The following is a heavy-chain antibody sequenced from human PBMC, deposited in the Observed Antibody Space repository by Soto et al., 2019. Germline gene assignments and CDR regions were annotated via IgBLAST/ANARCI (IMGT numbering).Heavy chain of an antibody. CDR3: ARGPVATLHDPGLDY. CDR2: MNPHSGNT. Sequence: QVQLVQSGAEVKKPGASVKVSCKASGYTFTSYDINWVRQATGQGLEWMGWMNPHSGNTGYAQKFQGRVTMTRNTSRSTADMGLSSLRSEDTAVYYCARGPVATLHDPGLDYWGQGTLVTVSS. CDR1: GYTFTSYD. J-gene: IGHJ4*02. V-gene: IGHV1-8*01. D-gene: IGHD5-12*01.